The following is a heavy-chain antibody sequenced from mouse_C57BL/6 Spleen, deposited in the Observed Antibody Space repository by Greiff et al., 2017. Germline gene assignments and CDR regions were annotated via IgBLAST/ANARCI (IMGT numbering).Heavy chain of an antibody. Sequence: VQLQQPGAELVRPGTSVKFSCKASGYTFTSYWMHWVKQRPGQGLEWIGVIDPSDSYTNYNQKFKGKATLTVDTSSSTAYMQLSSLTSEDSAVYYGAEGSNFDYWGTGTTLTVSS. CDR2: IDPSDSYT. D-gene: IGHD1-1*01. CDR1: GYTFTSYW. V-gene: IGHV1-59*01. CDR3: AEGSNFDY. J-gene: IGHJ2*01.